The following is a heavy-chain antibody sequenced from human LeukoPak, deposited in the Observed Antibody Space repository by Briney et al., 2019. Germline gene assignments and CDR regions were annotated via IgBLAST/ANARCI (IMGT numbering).Heavy chain of an antibody. D-gene: IGHD6-19*01. CDR3: ARGPSGPPRRGGKKKAVAGDFDY. V-gene: IGHV4-61*02. CDR1: GGSMSTGSYY. J-gene: IGHJ4*02. Sequence: SETLSLTCTVSGGSMSTGSYYWSWIRQPAGKGLEWIGRIYTSGSTNYNPSLKSRVTISVDTSKNQFSLKLSSVTAADAAVYYCARGPSGPPRRGGKKKAVAGDFDYWGQGTLVTVSS. CDR2: IYTSGST.